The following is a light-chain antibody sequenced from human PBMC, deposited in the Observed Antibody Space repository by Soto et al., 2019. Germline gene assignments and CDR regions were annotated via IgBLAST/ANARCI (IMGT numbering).Light chain of an antibody. CDR1: SGDVGGYNY. J-gene: IGLJ1*01. V-gene: IGLV2-8*01. CDR2: EVS. CDR3: SSYAGSKNV. Sequence: QAVLTQPLSASGSPVQSVTIFCSGTSGDVGGYNYVSWYQQHPGKAPKLMIYEVSKRPSGVPDRFSGSKSGNTASLTVSGLQAEDEADYYCSSYAGSKNVFGTGTKVTVL.